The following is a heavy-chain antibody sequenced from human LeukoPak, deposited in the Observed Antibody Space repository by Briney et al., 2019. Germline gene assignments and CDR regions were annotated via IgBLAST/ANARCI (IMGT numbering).Heavy chain of an antibody. J-gene: IGHJ4*02. D-gene: IGHD1-26*01. CDR2: IYHSGST. V-gene: IGHV4-30-2*01. CDR1: GGSISSGGYS. Sequence: SETLSLTCAVSGGSISSGGYSWSWIRQPPGKGLEWIGYIYHSGSTYYNPSVKSRVTISVDRSKNQFSLKLSSVTAADTAVYYCARGPESVGAIGTYYFDYWGQGTLVTVSS. CDR3: ARGPESVGAIGTYYFDY.